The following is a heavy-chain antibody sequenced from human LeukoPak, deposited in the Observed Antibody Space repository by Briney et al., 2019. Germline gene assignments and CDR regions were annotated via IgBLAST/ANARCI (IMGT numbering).Heavy chain of an antibody. CDR1: GGTFSSYA. Sequence: SVKVSCKASGGTFSSYAISWVRQAPGQGLEWMGGIIPIFGTANYAQKFQGRVTVTTDESTSTAYMELSSLRFEDTAVYYCARDRPYCSGGSCYLNWFDPWGQGTLVTVSS. V-gene: IGHV1-69*05. J-gene: IGHJ5*02. CDR2: IIPIFGTA. CDR3: ARDRPYCSGGSCYLNWFDP. D-gene: IGHD2-15*01.